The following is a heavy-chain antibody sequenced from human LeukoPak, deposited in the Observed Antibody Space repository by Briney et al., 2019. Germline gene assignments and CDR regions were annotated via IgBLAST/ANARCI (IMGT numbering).Heavy chain of an antibody. Sequence: GASVKVSCKASGYILTDYRIHWVRQAPGQGLEWMGWINPDSGNTGYAQKFQGRVTMTRNTSISTAYMELSSLRSEDTAVYYCARDSVSPDYWGQGTLVTVSS. V-gene: IGHV1-8*02. CDR1: GYILTDYR. CDR2: INPDSGNT. J-gene: IGHJ4*02. D-gene: IGHD5/OR15-5a*01. CDR3: ARDSVSPDY.